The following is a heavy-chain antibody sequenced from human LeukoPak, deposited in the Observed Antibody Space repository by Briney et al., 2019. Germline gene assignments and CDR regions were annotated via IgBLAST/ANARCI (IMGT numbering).Heavy chain of an antibody. V-gene: IGHV4-39*01. Sequence: SETLSLTCTVSGGSISSSSYYWGWIRQPPGKGLEWIGSIYYSGSTYYNPSLKSRVTISVDTSKNQFSLKLSSVTAADTAVYYCARHSGFSASNAFDIWGQGTMVTVSS. J-gene: IGHJ3*02. CDR1: GGSISSSSYY. CDR2: IYYSGST. CDR3: ARHSGFSASNAFDI. D-gene: IGHD5-12*01.